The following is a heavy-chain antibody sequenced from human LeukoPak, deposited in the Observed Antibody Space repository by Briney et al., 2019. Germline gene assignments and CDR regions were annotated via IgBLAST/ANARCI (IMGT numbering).Heavy chain of an antibody. D-gene: IGHD2-15*01. J-gene: IGHJ4*02. CDR3: ARGPPGRGYCSGGSCYPSYFDY. Sequence: ASVKVSCKASGYTFTGYYMHWVRQAPGQGLEWMGIINPSGGSASYAQKFQGRVTMTRDTSTSTVYMELSSLRSEDTAVYYCARGPPGRGYCSGGSCYPSYFDYWGQGTLVTVSS. V-gene: IGHV1-46*01. CDR1: GYTFTGYY. CDR2: INPSGGSA.